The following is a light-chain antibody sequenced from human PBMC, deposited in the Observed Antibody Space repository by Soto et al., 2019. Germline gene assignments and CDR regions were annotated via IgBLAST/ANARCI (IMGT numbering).Light chain of an antibody. J-gene: IGKJ1*01. Sequence: EIVLTQSPGTLSLSPGERATLSCRASQSVRSNYLAWYQQKPDQAPSLLIYGASTRATGIPDRFSGSGSATDFTLTITRLDSEDFAVYYCQQYGISPWTFGRATKLEIK. CDR1: QSVRSNY. CDR2: GAS. V-gene: IGKV3-20*01. CDR3: QQYGISPWT.